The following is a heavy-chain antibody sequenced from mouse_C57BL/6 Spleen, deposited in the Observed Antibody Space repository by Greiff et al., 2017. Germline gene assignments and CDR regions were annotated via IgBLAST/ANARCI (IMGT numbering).Heavy chain of an antibody. CDR3: ARYRGLRYGAVDY. CDR1: GYTFTDYY. V-gene: IGHV1-26*01. J-gene: IGHJ4*01. D-gene: IGHD1-1*01. Sequence: VQLQQSGPELVKPGASVKISCKASGYTFTDYYMNWVKQSHGKSLEWIGDINPNNGGTSYNQKFKGKATLTVDKSSSTAYMELRSLTSEDSAVYYCARYRGLRYGAVDYWGQGTSVTVSS. CDR2: INPNNGGT.